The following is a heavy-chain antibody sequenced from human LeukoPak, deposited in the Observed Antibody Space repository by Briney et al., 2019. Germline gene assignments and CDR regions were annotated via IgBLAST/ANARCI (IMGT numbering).Heavy chain of an antibody. CDR1: GFTFSDYY. Sequence: GGSLRLSCAASGFTFSDYYMSWMRQAPGKGQEWVSYISSSGSTIHYADSVKGRFTISRDNAKNSLYLQMNSLRAEDTAVYYCARDLNYYGSGSYLDYWGQGTLVTVSS. V-gene: IGHV3-11*04. CDR3: ARDLNYYGSGSYLDY. CDR2: ISSSGSTI. D-gene: IGHD3-10*01. J-gene: IGHJ4*02.